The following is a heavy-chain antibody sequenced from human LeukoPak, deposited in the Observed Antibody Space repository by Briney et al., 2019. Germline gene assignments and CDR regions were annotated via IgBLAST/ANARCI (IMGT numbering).Heavy chain of an antibody. Sequence: GGSLRLSCAASGFTFSTYTMSWVRQAPGKGLEWISYISSSDSTIYYAGSVKGRFTISRDNAKNSLYLQMNSLRAEDTAVYYCARIRFLVWSIDYWGQGTQVTVSS. CDR3: ARIRFLVWSIDY. J-gene: IGHJ4*02. D-gene: IGHD3-3*01. CDR1: GFTFSTYT. CDR2: ISSSDSTI. V-gene: IGHV3-48*01.